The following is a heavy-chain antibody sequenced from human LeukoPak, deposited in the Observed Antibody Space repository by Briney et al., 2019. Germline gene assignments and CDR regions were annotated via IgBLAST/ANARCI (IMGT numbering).Heavy chain of an antibody. Sequence: GGSLRLSCKTSGYSFTSYWITWVRQMPGKGLEWMGRIDPTDSYTYYSPSFEGHVTISVDKSITTAYLRWSSLKASDTAIYYCARVGLYGSGRYYTTGFDLWGQGTLVTVSS. CDR1: GYSFTSYW. D-gene: IGHD3-10*01. V-gene: IGHV5-10-1*01. CDR3: ARVGLYGSGRYYTTGFDL. J-gene: IGHJ4*02. CDR2: IDPTDSYT.